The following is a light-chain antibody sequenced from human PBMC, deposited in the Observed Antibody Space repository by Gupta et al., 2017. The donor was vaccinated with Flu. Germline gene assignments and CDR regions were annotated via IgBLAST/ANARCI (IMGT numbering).Light chain of an antibody. Sequence: SSELTQDPAVSVALAQTVRITCQGDSLRSYYASWYQQKPGQAPVLLIYVKNNRPSGIPDRFSASSSGNTASLTITGAQAEEEADYYCNSQDSNSNQYVCGSGTKVTGL. CDR2: VKN. CDR3: NSQDSNSNQYV. J-gene: IGLJ1*01. V-gene: IGLV3-19*01. CDR1: SLRSYY.